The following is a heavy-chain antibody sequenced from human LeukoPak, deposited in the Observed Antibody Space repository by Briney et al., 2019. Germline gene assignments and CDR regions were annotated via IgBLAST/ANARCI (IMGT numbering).Heavy chain of an antibody. CDR3: ARDLVSGTVGY. CDR1: GFTFSSYS. V-gene: IGHV3-21*01. CDR2: ISSSSSYI. D-gene: IGHD2-8*02. Sequence: GGSLRLSCAASGFTFSSYSMNWVRQAPGKGLEWVSSISSSSSYIYYADSVKGRFTISRDNAKNSLYLQMNSLRAEGTAAYYCARDLVSGTVGYWGQGTLVTVSS. J-gene: IGHJ4*02.